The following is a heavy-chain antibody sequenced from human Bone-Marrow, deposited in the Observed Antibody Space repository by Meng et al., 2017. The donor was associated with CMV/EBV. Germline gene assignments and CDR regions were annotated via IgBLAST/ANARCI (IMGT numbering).Heavy chain of an antibody. V-gene: IGHV1-46*01. J-gene: IGHJ4*02. D-gene: IGHD2-2*01. Sequence: QVQLVQSGAEVKKPGASVKVSCKASGYTFTGYYIHWVRQAPGQGLEWMGIINPSGGSTNYAQRFQGKLIMTRDTSTSTVYMELSSLRSEDTAMYYCARSRTRSSSGWNYYFDYWGQGSLVTVSS. CDR3: ARSRTRSSSGWNYYFDY. CDR1: GYTFTGYY. CDR2: INPSGGST.